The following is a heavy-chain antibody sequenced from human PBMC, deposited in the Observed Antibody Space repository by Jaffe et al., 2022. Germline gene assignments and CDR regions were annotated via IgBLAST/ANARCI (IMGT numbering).Heavy chain of an antibody. CDR1: GGSISSSSYY. CDR2: IYYSGST. D-gene: IGHD6-13*01. J-gene: IGHJ4*02. CDR3: ATRPRTGYSSSWPPH. Sequence: QLQLQESGPGLVKPSETLSLTCTVSGGSISSSSYYWGWIRQPPGKGLEWIGSIYYSGSTYYNPSLKSRVTISVDTSKNQFSLKLSSVTAADTAVYYCATRPRTGYSSSWPPHWGQGTLVTVSS. V-gene: IGHV4-39*01.